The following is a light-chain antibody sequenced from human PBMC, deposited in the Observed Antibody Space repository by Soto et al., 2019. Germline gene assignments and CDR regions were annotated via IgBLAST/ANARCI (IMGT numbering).Light chain of an antibody. J-gene: IGKJ5*01. Sequence: IQLTQSPSSLSASVGDRVTITCRASQGISSHLAWYQQKPGKAPKLLIYAASTLQTGVPSRFSGGGSGTDCTIALSSLQPEDFATYYCQQVTSFHSTFGQGTRLESK. CDR2: AAS. CDR1: QGISSH. CDR3: QQVTSFHST. V-gene: IGKV1-9*01.